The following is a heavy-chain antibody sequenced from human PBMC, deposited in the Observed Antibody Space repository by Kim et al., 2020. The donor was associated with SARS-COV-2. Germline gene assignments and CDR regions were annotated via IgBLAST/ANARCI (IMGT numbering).Heavy chain of an antibody. CDR3: ARGPAAGNRY. Sequence: SETLSLTCAVYGGSFSGYYWSWIRQPPGKGLEWIGEINHSGSTNYNPSLKSRVTISVDTSKNQFSLKLSSVTAADTAVYYCARGPAAGNRYWGQGTLVTVSS. J-gene: IGHJ4*02. V-gene: IGHV4-34*01. D-gene: IGHD6-13*01. CDR1: GGSFSGYY. CDR2: INHSGST.